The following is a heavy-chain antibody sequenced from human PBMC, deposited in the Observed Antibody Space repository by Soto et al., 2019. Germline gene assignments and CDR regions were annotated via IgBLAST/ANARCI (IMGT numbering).Heavy chain of an antibody. CDR2: IYYSGST. Sequence: SETLSLTCIVSGGSIISNSYYWGWIRQPPGKGLEWIGSIYYSGSTYYSPSLKSRVTISVDTSKNQFSLKLNSVTAADTAVYYCARGGAPYIIGWYAFDCWGQGTLVTVSS. D-gene: IGHD6-19*01. CDR1: GGSIISNSYY. CDR3: ARGGAPYIIGWYAFDC. J-gene: IGHJ4*02. V-gene: IGHV4-39*01.